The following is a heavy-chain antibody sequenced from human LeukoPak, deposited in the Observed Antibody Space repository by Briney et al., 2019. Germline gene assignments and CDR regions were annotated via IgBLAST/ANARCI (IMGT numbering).Heavy chain of an antibody. CDR3: ARDNSVGDNAWWFDP. CDR2: IYHSGST. D-gene: IGHD1-26*01. CDR1: GGSISSSSYY. V-gene: IGHV4-39*07. Sequence: SETLSLTCTVSGGSISSSSYYWGWIRQPPGKGLEWIGSIYHSGSTYYNPSLKSRVTISVDTSKNQFSLKLSSVTAADTAVYYCARDNSVGDNAWWFDPWGQGTLVTVSS. J-gene: IGHJ5*02.